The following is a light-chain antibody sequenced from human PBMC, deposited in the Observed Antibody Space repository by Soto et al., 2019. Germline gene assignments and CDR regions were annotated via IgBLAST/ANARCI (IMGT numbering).Light chain of an antibody. CDR3: MQALQTPWT. CDR1: QSLLHSNGYNY. J-gene: IGKJ1*01. V-gene: IGKV2-28*01. Sequence: DIVMTQSPLSLPVTPGEPASISCRSSQSLLHSNGYNYLDWYLQKPGQSPQLLIYLGSNRASGVPDRFSGSGSGTDFTLKISSVAAEDVGVYYCMQALQTPWTFGQGTKVEIK. CDR2: LGS.